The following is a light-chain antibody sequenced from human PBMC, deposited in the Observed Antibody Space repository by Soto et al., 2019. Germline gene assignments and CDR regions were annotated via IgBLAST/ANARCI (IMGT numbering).Light chain of an antibody. CDR3: QQYGNSPQT. CDR1: QGISSY. J-gene: IGKJ1*01. V-gene: IGKV1-8*01. CDR2: AAS. Sequence: AIRMTQSPSSLSASTGDRVTITCRASQGISSYLAWYQQKPGKAPKLLIYAASTLQSGVPDRFSGSGSGTDFNLTISRLEPEEFAVYYCQQYGNSPQTFGQGTKV.